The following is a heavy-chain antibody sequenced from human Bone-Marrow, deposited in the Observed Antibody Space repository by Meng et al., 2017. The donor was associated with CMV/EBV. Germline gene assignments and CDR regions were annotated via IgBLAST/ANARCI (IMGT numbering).Heavy chain of an antibody. CDR3: ARGGGYDFDY. CDR2: IIPIFGTA. D-gene: IGHD5-12*01. CDR1: GGTFSSYA. Sequence: VRLVHAGAEGRRPGPSWKVPCKASGGTFSSYAISWVRQAPGQGLEWMGGIIPIFGTANYAQKFQGRVTITADESTSTAYMELSSLRSEDTAVYYCARGGGYDFDYWGQGTLVTVSS. J-gene: IGHJ4*02. V-gene: IGHV1-69*12.